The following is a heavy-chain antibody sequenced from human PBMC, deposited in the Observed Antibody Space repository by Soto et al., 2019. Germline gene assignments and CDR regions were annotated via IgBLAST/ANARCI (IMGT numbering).Heavy chain of an antibody. D-gene: IGHD2-15*01. J-gene: IGHJ4*02. CDR1: GGSISSGDYY. CDR3: ARDGYCSGGSCKEDY. Sequence: QVQLQESGPGLVKPSQTLSLTCTVSGGSISSGDYYWSWIRQPPGKGLEWIGYIYYSGSTYYNPSLKSRVTIXXDXSXXQFSLKLSSVTAADTAVYYCARDGYCSGGSCKEDYWGQGTLVTVSS. CDR2: IYYSGST. V-gene: IGHV4-30-4*01.